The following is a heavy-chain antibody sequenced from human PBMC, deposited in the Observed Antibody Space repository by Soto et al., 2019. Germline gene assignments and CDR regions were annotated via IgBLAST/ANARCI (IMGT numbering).Heavy chain of an antibody. Sequence: GGSLRLSCAASGFTFSSYAMHWVRQAPGKGLEWVAVISYDGSNKYYADSVKGRFTISRDNSKNTLYLQMNSLRAEDTAVYYCARVSAPWGQGTLVTVSS. CDR1: GFTFSSYA. J-gene: IGHJ5*02. CDR3: ARVSAP. V-gene: IGHV3-30-3*01. CDR2: ISYDGSNK.